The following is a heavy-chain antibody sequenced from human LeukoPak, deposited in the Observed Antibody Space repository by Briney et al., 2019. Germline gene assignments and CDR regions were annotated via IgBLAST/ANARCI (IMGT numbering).Heavy chain of an antibody. CDR2: ISYRGST. D-gene: IGHD3-10*01. CDR3: ATTFPGTYEGLYYFDN. V-gene: IGHV4-59*03. CDR1: GGSISSYY. J-gene: IGHJ4*02. Sequence: PETLSLTCTVSGGSISSYYWNWIRQPPGKGLEWIGYISYRGSTNYIPSLKTRVTISIDASNKRFSLGLTSVAAADTAVYFCATTFPGTYEGLYYFDNWGQGTLVTVSS.